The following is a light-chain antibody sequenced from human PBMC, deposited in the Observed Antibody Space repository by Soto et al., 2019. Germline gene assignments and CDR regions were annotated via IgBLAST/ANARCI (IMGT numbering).Light chain of an antibody. CDR1: QSGSSNN. Sequence: EIVLTQSPGTLSLSGGERATLSCRASQSGSSNNLAWYQQKPGQAPRLLIYGASSRATGIPDRFSGSGSGTDFTLTINRLEPEDFAVYYCQQCGSSPHTFGQGTKLEIK. V-gene: IGKV3-20*01. J-gene: IGKJ2*01. CDR2: GAS. CDR3: QQCGSSPHT.